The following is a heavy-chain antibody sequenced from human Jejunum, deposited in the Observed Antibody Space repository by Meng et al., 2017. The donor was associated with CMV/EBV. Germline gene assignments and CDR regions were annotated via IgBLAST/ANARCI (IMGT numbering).Heavy chain of an antibody. J-gene: IGHJ4*02. CDR1: GLTLSDHH. V-gene: IGHV3-72*01. CDR2: NRKITGFPI. D-gene: IGHD3-10*01. Sequence: PGLTLSDHHMAWFRQAPGKGLGWVGRNRKITGFPIEYAASVKGRFFISRDESNNLVYLQMDNLKTEDTAVYYGGRDSMKGGGFDYWGQGTLVTVSS. CDR3: GRDSMKGGGFDY.